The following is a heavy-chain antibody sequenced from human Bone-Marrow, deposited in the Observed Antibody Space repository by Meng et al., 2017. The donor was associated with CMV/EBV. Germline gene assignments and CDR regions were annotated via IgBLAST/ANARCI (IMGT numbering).Heavy chain of an antibody. V-gene: IGHV3-48*03. CDR2: ISSSGSTI. CDR3: TKNGVYDFWSGYYTGYYGGMDV. D-gene: IGHD3-3*01. J-gene: IGHJ6*02. CDR1: GFTFSSYE. Sequence: GGSLRLSCAASGFTFSSYEMNWVRQAPGKGLEWVSYISSSGSTIYYAYSVKGRFTISRDNAKNSLYLQMNSLRAEDTAVYYCTKNGVYDFWSGYYTGYYGGMDVWGQGTTVTVSS.